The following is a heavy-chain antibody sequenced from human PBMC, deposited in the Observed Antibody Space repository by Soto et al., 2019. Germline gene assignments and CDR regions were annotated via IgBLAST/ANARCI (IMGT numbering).Heavy chain of an antibody. Sequence: EVQVVESGGGLVQPGGSLRLSCTAAGFTFSSYEMNWVRQAPGKGLEWVSYISYSGSTIYYADSVKGRFTISRDNAKNSLYLQMNSLIAEDTAVYYCARGPQFPDIEVIPGAVDDWGQGTLVTVSS. CDR1: GFTFSSYE. V-gene: IGHV3-48*03. J-gene: IGHJ4*02. CDR3: ARGPQFPDIEVIPGAVDD. D-gene: IGHD2-2*01. CDR2: ISYSGSTI.